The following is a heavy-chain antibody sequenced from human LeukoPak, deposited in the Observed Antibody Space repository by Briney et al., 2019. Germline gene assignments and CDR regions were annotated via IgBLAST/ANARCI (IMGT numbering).Heavy chain of an antibody. J-gene: IGHJ4*02. Sequence: GGSLRLSCAASGFTFSSYWMHWVRHAPGKGLVWVSRINSDGSSTSYADSVKGRFTISRDNAKNSLYLHMDSLRAEDTALYYCARAPITSPFYFDYWGQGTLVTVSS. V-gene: IGHV3-74*01. D-gene: IGHD2-2*01. CDR1: GFTFSSYW. CDR3: ARAPITSPFYFDY. CDR2: INSDGSST.